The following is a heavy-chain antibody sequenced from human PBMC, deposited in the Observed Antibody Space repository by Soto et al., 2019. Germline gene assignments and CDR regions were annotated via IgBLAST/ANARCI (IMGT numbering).Heavy chain of an antibody. J-gene: IGHJ5*02. CDR3: AKDGRDIVVVVAEGGSLGRFDP. Sequence: QVQLVESGGGVVQPGRSLRLSCAASGFTFSSYGMHWVRQAPGKGLEWVAVISYDGSNKYYADSVKGRFTISRDNSKNTLYLQMNSLRAEDTAVYYCAKDGRDIVVVVAEGGSLGRFDPWGQGTLVTVSS. CDR1: GFTFSSYG. CDR2: ISYDGSNK. V-gene: IGHV3-30*18. D-gene: IGHD2-15*01.